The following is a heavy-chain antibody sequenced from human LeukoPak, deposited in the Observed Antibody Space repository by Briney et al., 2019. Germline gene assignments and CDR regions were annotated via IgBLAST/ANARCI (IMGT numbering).Heavy chain of an antibody. D-gene: IGHD2-8*01. Sequence: GESLRISCKGSGYSFTSYWISWVRQMPGKGLEWMGRIDPSDSYTNYSPSFQGHVTISADKSISTAYLQWSSLKASDTAMYYCARQPNPPDCTNGVCYSYYGMDVWGQGTTVTVSS. J-gene: IGHJ6*02. CDR2: IDPSDSYT. V-gene: IGHV5-10-1*01. CDR1: GYSFTSYW. CDR3: ARQPNPPDCTNGVCYSYYGMDV.